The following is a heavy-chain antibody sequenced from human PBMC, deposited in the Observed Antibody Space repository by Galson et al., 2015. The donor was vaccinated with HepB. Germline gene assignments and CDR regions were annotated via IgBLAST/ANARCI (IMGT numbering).Heavy chain of an antibody. D-gene: IGHD3-22*01. Sequence: ETLSLTCTVSGGSISSSSYYWGWIRQPPGKGLEWIGSIYYSGSTYYNPSLKSRVTISVDMSKSQFSLKLSSVTAADTAVYYCASVGNTYYYDSSGYYGGYYFDYWGQGTLVTVSS. CDR2: IYYSGST. V-gene: IGHV4-39*01. CDR1: GGSISSSSYY. CDR3: ASVGNTYYYDSSGYYGGYYFDY. J-gene: IGHJ4*02.